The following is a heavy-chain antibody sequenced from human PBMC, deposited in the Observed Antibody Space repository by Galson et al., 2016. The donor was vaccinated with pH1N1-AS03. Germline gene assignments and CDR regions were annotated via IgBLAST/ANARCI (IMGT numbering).Heavy chain of an antibody. CDR1: GFAASSGYH. CDR2: ISGNGGST. J-gene: IGHJ4*02. CDR3: VKDLVSASD. D-gene: IGHD2-2*01. Sequence: SLRLSCAATGFAASSGYHMSWVRQAPGKGLEYVSTISGNGGSTYYAASVKGRFTISRDNSMNKVFLQMSSLRLEDTGVYYCVKDLVSASDWGQGTPVTVSS. V-gene: IGHV3-64D*06.